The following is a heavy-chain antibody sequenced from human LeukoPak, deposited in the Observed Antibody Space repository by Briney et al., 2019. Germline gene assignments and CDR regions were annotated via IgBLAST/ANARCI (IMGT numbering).Heavy chain of an antibody. D-gene: IGHD3-10*01. V-gene: IGHV1-18*01. J-gene: IGHJ5*02. CDR3: ARERSRELLWFGERSFDP. Sequence: ASVKVSRKASGYTFTSYGISWVRQAPGQGLEWMGWISAYNGNTNYAQKLQGRVTMTTDTSTSTAYMELRSLRSDDTAVYYCARERSRELLWFGERSFDPWGQGTLVTVSS. CDR1: GYTFTSYG. CDR2: ISAYNGNT.